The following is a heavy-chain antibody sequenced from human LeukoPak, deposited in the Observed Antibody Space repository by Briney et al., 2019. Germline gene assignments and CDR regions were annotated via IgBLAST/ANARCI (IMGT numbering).Heavy chain of an antibody. CDR1: GFTFSSYS. CDR3: ARDRSLELGFDY. J-gene: IGHJ4*02. V-gene: IGHV3-21*01. CDR2: ISSSSSYI. D-gene: IGHD1-7*01. Sequence: GRSLRLSCAASGFTFSSYSMNWVRQAPGKGLEWVSSISSSSSYIYYADSVKGRFTISRDNAKNSLYLQMNSLRAEDTAVYYCARDRSLELGFDYWGQGTLVTVSS.